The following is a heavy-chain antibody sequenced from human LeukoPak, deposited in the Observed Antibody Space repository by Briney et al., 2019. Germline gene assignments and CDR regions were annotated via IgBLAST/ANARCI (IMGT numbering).Heavy chain of an antibody. CDR2: IGSSGAST. J-gene: IGHJ3*01. Sequence: GVSLRLSCAASGFNFITAAMMWLPQAPGKGLVWVTLIGSSGASTYYADSVKGRLTISRDNCNHTLSLQMNSLRVEDTAKYYWVKDIQLSTWGLGTTVTVSS. D-gene: IGHD5-24*01. CDR3: VKDIQLST. CDR1: GFNFITAA. V-gene: IGHV3-23*01.